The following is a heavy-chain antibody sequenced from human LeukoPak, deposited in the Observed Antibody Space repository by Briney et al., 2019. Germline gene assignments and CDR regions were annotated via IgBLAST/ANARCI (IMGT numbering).Heavy chain of an antibody. Sequence: GGSLRLSCAASGFTFSKYWMLWVRQAPGKGLESVSRINTEGTVITYADSVRRRFTVSRDNAENTMFLQMNSVRDEDTAVYYCATKQWLAPPPDSWGQGTPVTVSS. V-gene: IGHV3-74*01. CDR3: ATKQWLAPPPDS. CDR2: INTEGTVI. J-gene: IGHJ4*02. CDR1: GFTFSKYW. D-gene: IGHD6-19*01.